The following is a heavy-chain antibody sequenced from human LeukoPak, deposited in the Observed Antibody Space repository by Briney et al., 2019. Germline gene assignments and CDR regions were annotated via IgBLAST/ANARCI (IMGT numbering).Heavy chain of an antibody. CDR1: GGSISSYY. D-gene: IGHD4-23*01. Sequence: SETLSLTCTVSGGSISSYYWSWIRQPPGKGLEWIGYIYYSGSTNYNPSLKSRVTMSVDTSKNQFSLKLSSVTAADTAVYYCASLDYGGNSVRFDYWGQGTLVTVSS. J-gene: IGHJ4*02. CDR2: IYYSGST. CDR3: ASLDYGGNSVRFDY. V-gene: IGHV4-59*01.